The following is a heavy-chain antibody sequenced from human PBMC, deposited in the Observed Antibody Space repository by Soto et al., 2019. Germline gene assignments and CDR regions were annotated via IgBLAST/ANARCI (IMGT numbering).Heavy chain of an antibody. CDR2: ISYDGSNK. J-gene: IGHJ6*02. CDR3: IPDTVTTGRDYYYYYGMDV. V-gene: IGHV3-30-3*01. D-gene: IGHD4-4*01. CDR1: GFTFSRYA. Sequence: ESGGGVVQPGRSLRLSCAASGFTFSRYAMHWVRQAPGKGLEWVAVISYDGSNKYYADSVKGRFTISRDNSKNTLYLQMNSLRAEDTAVYYCIPDTVTTGRDYYYYYGMDVWGQGTTVTVSS.